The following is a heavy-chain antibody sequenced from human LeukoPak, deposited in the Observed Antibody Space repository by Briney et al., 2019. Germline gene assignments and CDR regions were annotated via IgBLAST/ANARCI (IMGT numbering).Heavy chain of an antibody. CDR2: IYSGGST. Sequence: PGGSLRLSCAASGFTVSSNYMSWVRQAPGKGLEWVSVIYSGGSTYYADSVKGRFTISRDNSKNTLYLQMNSLRAEDTAVYYCARRCSGGSCYDAFDIWGQGTMVTVSS. J-gene: IGHJ3*02. CDR3: ARRCSGGSCYDAFDI. V-gene: IGHV3-66*01. D-gene: IGHD2-15*01. CDR1: GFTVSSNY.